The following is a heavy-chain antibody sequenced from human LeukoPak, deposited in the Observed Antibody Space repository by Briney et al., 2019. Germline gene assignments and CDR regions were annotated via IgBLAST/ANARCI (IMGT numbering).Heavy chain of an antibody. V-gene: IGHV3-74*01. Sequence: PGGSLRLSCAASGFIFSNFWMHWVRKVPGKGLVWVSHINSDGRTTDYADSVRGRFTSSRDNAKNTLYLQMNRLTVEDTAVYYCGRGMRDYYGLDYWGQGILVTVSS. CDR2: INSDGRTT. CDR1: GFIFSNFW. J-gene: IGHJ4*02. D-gene: IGHD3-10*01. CDR3: GRGMRDYYGLDY.